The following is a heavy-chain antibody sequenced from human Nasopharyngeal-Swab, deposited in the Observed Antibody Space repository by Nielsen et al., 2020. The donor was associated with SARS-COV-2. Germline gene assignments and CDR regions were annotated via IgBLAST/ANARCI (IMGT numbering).Heavy chain of an antibody. V-gene: IGHV3-15*01. D-gene: IGHD2-2*01. CDR3: TRPIYCSSTSCSDV. Sequence: GGSLRLSCAASGITFSNAWMSWVRQAPGKGLEWVGRIKSKTDGSTTDYAVPVKGRFTISRDDSKNTMFLQMDSLKTEDTAVYYCTRPIYCSSTSCSDVWGKGTTVTVSS. CDR1: GITFSNAW. J-gene: IGHJ6*04. CDR2: IKSKTDGSTT.